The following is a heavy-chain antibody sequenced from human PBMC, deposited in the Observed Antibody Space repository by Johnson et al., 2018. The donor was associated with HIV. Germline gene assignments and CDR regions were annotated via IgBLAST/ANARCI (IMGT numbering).Heavy chain of an antibody. CDR3: ARDLNGFRVGSRRNGISDAFDF. D-gene: IGHD1-26*01. J-gene: IGHJ3*01. CDR2: ISYDGSKK. V-gene: IGHV3-30*04. CDR1: GFTFSSYA. Sequence: QVQLVESGGGVVQPGRSLRLSCAASGFTFSSYAMHWVRQAPGKGLEWVAVISYDGSKKYYTDPVKGRFTISRDNSKNTLYLQMNSLRLEDTAVYYCARDLNGFRVGSRRNGISDAFDFWGRGTVVTVSS.